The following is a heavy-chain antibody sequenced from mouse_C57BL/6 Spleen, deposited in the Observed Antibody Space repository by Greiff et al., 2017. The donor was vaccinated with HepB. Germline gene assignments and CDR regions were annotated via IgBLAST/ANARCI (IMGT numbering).Heavy chain of an antibody. Sequence: EVMLVESGGGLVKPGGSLKLSCAASGFTFSDYGMHWVRQAPEKGLEWVAYISSGSSTIYYADTVKGRFTISRDNAKNTLFLQMTSLRSEDTAMYYCARPHYYGSSYDFDVWGTGTTVTVSS. CDR3: ARPHYYGSSYDFDV. J-gene: IGHJ1*03. CDR2: ISSGSSTI. V-gene: IGHV5-17*01. D-gene: IGHD1-1*01. CDR1: GFTFSDYG.